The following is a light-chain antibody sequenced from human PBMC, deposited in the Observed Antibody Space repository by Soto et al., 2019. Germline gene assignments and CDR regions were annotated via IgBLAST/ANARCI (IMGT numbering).Light chain of an antibody. CDR3: MQALQTPWT. V-gene: IGKV2-28*01. CDR1: QSLLHSNGYNY. J-gene: IGKJ1*01. Sequence: DIVMTQSPLSLPVTPGAPASISCRSSQSLLHSNGYNYLDWYLQKPGQSPQLLIYLGSNRASGVPDRFSGSGSGTDFTLNISRVEAEDVGVYYCMQALQTPWTFGQGTKVEIK. CDR2: LGS.